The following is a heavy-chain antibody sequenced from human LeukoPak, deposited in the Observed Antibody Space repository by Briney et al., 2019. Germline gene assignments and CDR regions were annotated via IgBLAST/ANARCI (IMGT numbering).Heavy chain of an antibody. V-gene: IGHV1-69*13. CDR2: IIPIFGTA. CDR3: AGGYQLPQSPVYYYYYMDV. Sequence: GASVKVTCKASGGTFSSYAISWVRQAPGQGLEWMGGIIPIFGTANYAQKFQGRVTITADESTSTAYMELSSLRSEDTAVYYCAGGYQLPQSPVYYYYYMDVWGKGTTVTISS. J-gene: IGHJ6*03. CDR1: GGTFSSYA. D-gene: IGHD2-2*01.